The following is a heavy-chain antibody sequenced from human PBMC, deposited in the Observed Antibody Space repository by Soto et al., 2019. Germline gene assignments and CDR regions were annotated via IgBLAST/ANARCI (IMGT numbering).Heavy chain of an antibody. J-gene: IGHJ4*02. Sequence: QVQLVESGGGVVQPGRSLRLSCAASGFTFSSYAMHWVRQAPGKGLEWVAVISYDGSNKYYADSVKGRFTISRDNSKSTLHLQMNSLRAEDTAVYNCARVYTGYVDYWGQGTLVTVSS. CDR2: ISYDGSNK. CDR1: GFTFSSYA. D-gene: IGHD5-12*01. CDR3: ARVYTGYVDY. V-gene: IGHV3-30-3*01.